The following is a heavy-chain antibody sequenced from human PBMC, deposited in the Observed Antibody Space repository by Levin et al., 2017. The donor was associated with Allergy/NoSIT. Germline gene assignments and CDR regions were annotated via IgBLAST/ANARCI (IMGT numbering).Heavy chain of an antibody. CDR1: GFTFSSYS. CDR2: ISSSSSYI. Sequence: GGSLRLSCAASGFTFSSYSMNWVRQAPGKGLEWVSSISSSSSYIYYADSVKGRFTISRDNAKNSLYLQMNSLRAEDTAVYYCARGGYGSGSYYGWLGYYYGMDVWGQGTTVTVSS. CDR3: ARGGYGSGSYYGWLGYYYGMDV. J-gene: IGHJ6*02. V-gene: IGHV3-21*01. D-gene: IGHD3-10*01.